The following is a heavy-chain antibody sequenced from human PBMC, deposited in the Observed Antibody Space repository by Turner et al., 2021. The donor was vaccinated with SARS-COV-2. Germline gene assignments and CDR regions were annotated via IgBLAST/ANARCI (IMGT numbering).Heavy chain of an antibody. D-gene: IGHD5-12*01. CDR2: LDPGDGET. V-gene: IGHV1-24*01. CDR3: ASCRDGYNWGAFHI. Sequence: VRLVQDVQVVENPGGSVKVSCKLSGYTLTELSIHWVRQAPGKGLEWMGGLDPGDGETSNAQKFQGRVTMTEDTSTDTAYMELSSLRSEDTDVYYCASCRDGYNWGAFHIWGQGTMVTVSS. CDR1: GYTLTELS. J-gene: IGHJ3*02.